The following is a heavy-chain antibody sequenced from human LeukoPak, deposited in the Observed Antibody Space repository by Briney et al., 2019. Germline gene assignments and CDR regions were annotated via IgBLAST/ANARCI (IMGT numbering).Heavy chain of an antibody. CDR3: ARDISDGDLDP. CDR2: VNGGDGDR. D-gene: IGHD4-17*01. V-gene: IGHV1-3*01. J-gene: IGHJ5*02. Sequence: ASVEVSCMASGYSFTKCAVHWVRQVPGQGLEWMGWVNGGDGDRKYSQKFQGRVTFTRDQSAGTAYMELRSLRSEDTAMYYCARDISDGDLDPWGQGTLVIVSS. CDR1: GYSFTKCA.